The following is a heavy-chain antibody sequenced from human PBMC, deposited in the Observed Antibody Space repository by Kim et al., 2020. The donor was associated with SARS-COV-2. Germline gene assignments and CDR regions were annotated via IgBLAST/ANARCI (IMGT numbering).Heavy chain of an antibody. CDR2: IWYDGSNK. CDR3: ARDNVTSNKYFNS. CDR1: GFTFSSYA. D-gene: IGHD4-17*01. J-gene: IGHJ4*02. V-gene: IGHV3-33*02. Sequence: GGSLRLSCAASGFTFSSYAMHWIRQAPGKGLEWVTYIWYDGSNKDYADAVKGRFITSRDKSTNTLFLQMNSLRAEDTAIYYCARDNVTSNKYFNSGGQGT.